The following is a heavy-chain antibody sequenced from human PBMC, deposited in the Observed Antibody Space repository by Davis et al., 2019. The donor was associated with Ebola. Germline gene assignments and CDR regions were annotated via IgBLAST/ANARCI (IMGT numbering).Heavy chain of an antibody. J-gene: IGHJ4*02. CDR3: AQQLGDYGGNALRY. Sequence: GESLKISCAASGFIFSNYWMSWVRQAPGKGLEWVANIKQDGSEKYYVDSVKGRFTISRDDAKKSLYLQMDSLRAEDTAVYYCAQQLGDYGGNALRYWGQGTLVTVSS. V-gene: IGHV3-7*01. CDR1: GFIFSNYW. D-gene: IGHD4-23*01. CDR2: IKQDGSEK.